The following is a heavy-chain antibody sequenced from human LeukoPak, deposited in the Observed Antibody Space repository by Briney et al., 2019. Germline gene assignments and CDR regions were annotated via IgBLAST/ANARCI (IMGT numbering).Heavy chain of an antibody. D-gene: IGHD5-18*01. Sequence: GASVKVSCKASGYTFTSYGISWVRQAPGQGLEWMGWIGAYNGNTNYAQKLQGRVTMTTDTSTSTAYMELRSLRSDDTAVYYCARDPRPDTAMEVFDYWGQGTLVTVSS. J-gene: IGHJ4*02. CDR3: ARDPRPDTAMEVFDY. CDR2: IGAYNGNT. CDR1: GYTFTSYG. V-gene: IGHV1-18*01.